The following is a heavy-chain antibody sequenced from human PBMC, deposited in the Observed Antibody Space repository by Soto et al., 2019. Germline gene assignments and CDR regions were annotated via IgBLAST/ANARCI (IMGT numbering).Heavy chain of an antibody. CDR3: ARVIDGTMVRGVTDYYYYGMDV. D-gene: IGHD3-10*01. Sequence: SETLSLTCAVYGGSFSGYYWSWIRQPPGKGLEWIGEINHSGSTNYNPSLKSRVTISVDTSKNQFSLKLSSVTAADTAVYYCARVIDGTMVRGVTDYYYYGMDVWGQGTTVTVSS. V-gene: IGHV4-34*01. CDR2: INHSGST. CDR1: GGSFSGYY. J-gene: IGHJ6*02.